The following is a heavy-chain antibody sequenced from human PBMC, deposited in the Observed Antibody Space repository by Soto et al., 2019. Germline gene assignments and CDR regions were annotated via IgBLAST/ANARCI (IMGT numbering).Heavy chain of an antibody. D-gene: IGHD6-19*01. Sequence: ASVKVSCTASGYTFTGYYMPWVRQAPGQGLEWLGWINPNSGGTNYAQKCQGRVTMTRDTSISTAYMELSRLRSDDTAVCYCAREGGILGPCDSSVCLIKPDYWGQGTRVTVSS. CDR2: INPNSGGT. J-gene: IGHJ4*02. CDR3: AREGGILGPCDSSVCLIKPDY. V-gene: IGHV1-2*02. CDR1: GYTFTGYY.